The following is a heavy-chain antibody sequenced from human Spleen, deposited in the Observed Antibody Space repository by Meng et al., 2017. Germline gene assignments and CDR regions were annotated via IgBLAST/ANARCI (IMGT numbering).Heavy chain of an antibody. CDR3: ARDPVAGTIRNYFDY. J-gene: IGHJ4*02. V-gene: IGHV1-69*05. D-gene: IGHD6-19*01. CDR1: GGTFSSYA. CDR2: IIPIFGTA. Sequence: SVKVSCKASGGTFSSYAISWVRQAPGQGLEWMGGIIPIFGTANYAQKFQGRVTMTRDTSTTTVYMELSSLRSDDTAAYYCARDPVAGTIRNYFDYWGQGTLVTVSS.